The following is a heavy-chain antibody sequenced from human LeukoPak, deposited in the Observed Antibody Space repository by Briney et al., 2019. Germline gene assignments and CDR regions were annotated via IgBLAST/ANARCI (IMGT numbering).Heavy chain of an antibody. CDR2: IYHSGST. V-gene: IGHV4-59*01. J-gene: IGHJ4*02. CDR3: ARNADDSSSYPYFDY. D-gene: IGHD3-22*01. CDR1: GGSISNYY. Sequence: PSETLSLTCTVSGGSISNYYWSWIRQPPGKELEWIGYIYHSGSTNYNPSLKSLVTISQETSKNQFSLKLSSVTAADTAVYYCARNADDSSSYPYFDYWGQGTLVTVSS.